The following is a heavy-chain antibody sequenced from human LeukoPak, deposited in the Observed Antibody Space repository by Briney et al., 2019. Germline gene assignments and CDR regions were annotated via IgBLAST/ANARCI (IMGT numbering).Heavy chain of an antibody. CDR2: ISYDGSNK. CDR3: ARDAGLTTVTTAYYYYAMDV. D-gene: IGHD4-17*01. J-gene: IGHJ6*02. V-gene: IGHV3-30*03. CDR1: GFTFSSYG. Sequence: QPGRSLRLSCAASGFTFSSYGMHWVRQAPGKGLEWVAVISYDGSNKYYADSVKGRFTISRDNSKNTLYLQMNSLRAEDTAVYYCARDAGLTTVTTAYYYYAMDVWGQGTTVTVSS.